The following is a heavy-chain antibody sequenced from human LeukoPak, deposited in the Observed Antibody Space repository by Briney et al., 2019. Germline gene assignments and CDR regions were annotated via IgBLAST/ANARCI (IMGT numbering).Heavy chain of an antibody. D-gene: IGHD3-10*01. CDR1: GXTVSSKY. Sequence: PGGSLRLSCAASGXTVSSKYMSWVRQAPGKGQEWVSVIFNGGSTYYADSVKGRFTISTDNSKNMLYLQMNSLRAEDTAVYYCARGLFASGSYYNFFDYWAQGTLVTVSS. CDR2: IFNGGST. J-gene: IGHJ4*02. CDR3: ARGLFASGSYYNFFDY. V-gene: IGHV3-66*01.